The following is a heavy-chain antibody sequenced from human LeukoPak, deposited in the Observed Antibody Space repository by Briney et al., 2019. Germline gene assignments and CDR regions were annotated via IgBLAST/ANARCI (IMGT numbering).Heavy chain of an antibody. CDR2: ISYDGSNK. Sequence: GGSLRLSCAASGFTFSRHGMHWVRQAPGKGLEWVAVISYDGSNKHYADSVKGRFTISRDNSKNTLYLQMNSLRAEDTAVYYCAKDPIWWDYFDYWGQGTLVTVSS. D-gene: IGHD2-8*02. J-gene: IGHJ4*02. CDR3: AKDPIWWDYFDY. CDR1: GFTFSRHG. V-gene: IGHV3-30*18.